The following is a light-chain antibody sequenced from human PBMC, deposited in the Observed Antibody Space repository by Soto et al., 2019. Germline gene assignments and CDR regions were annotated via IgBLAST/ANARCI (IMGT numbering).Light chain of an antibody. Sequence: EIVLTQSPATLSLSPGERATLSFRASQSVSSYLAWYQQKPGQAPRLLIYDTSNRATGIPARFSGSGSGTDFTLTISSLQSEDFAVYYCQQYTNWPPNTFGQGTRLEIK. V-gene: IGKV3-11*01. CDR3: QQYTNWPPNT. CDR1: QSVSSY. J-gene: IGKJ5*01. CDR2: DTS.